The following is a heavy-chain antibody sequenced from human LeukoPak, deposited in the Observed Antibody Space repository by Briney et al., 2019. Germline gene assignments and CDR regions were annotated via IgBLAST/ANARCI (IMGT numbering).Heavy chain of an antibody. CDR3: ARDTDVDYYDSSGYQPPGDY. V-gene: IGHV3-23*01. CDR2: ISTTGGTT. CDR1: GITFSSYG. Sequence: GGSLRLSCAASGITFSSYGMTWVRQAPGKGLEWVSAISTTGGTTYYADSVKGRFTISRDNSKNTLYLQMNSLRAEDTAVYYCARDTDVDYYDSSGYQPPGDYWGQGTLVTVSS. D-gene: IGHD3-22*01. J-gene: IGHJ4*02.